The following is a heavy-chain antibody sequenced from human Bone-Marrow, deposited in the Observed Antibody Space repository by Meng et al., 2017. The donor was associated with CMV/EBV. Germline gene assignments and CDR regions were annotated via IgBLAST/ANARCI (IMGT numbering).Heavy chain of an antibody. V-gene: IGHV4-59*08. CDR1: GGSIGSDY. D-gene: IGHD6-6*01. CDR3: ATLSRGSSQIFDY. CDR2: IFYSGST. J-gene: IGHJ4*02. Sequence: SETLSLTCTVSGGSIGSDYWSWIRQSPGKGLEWIGYIFYSGSTNYNPSLKSRVTISVDTSKNQFSLKLSSVTAADTAVYYCATLSRGSSQIFDYWGQGTLVTVSS.